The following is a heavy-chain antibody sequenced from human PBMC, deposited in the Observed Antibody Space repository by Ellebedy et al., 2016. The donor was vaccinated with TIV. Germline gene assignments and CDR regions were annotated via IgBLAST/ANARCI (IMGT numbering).Heavy chain of an antibody. CDR1: GYSFSHYW. V-gene: IGHV5-51*01. CDR2: VYPEDSDT. D-gene: IGHD5-12*01. CDR3: ARHSTPYSGYDTDFDF. Sequence: GESLKISCKGSGYSFSHYWIGWVRQMPGKGPEWIGIVYPEDSDTRYSPSFQGQVTISAANYISTAYLQWSSLKASDTATYYCARHSTPYSGYDTDFDFWGQGTLVTVSS. J-gene: IGHJ4*02.